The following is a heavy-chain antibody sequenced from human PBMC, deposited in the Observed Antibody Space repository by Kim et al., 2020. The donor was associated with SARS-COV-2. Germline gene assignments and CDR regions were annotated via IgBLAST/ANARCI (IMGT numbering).Heavy chain of an antibody. CDR2: INHSGST. Sequence: SETLSLTCAVYGGSFSGYYWSWIRQPPGKGLEWIGEINHSGSTNYNPSLKSRVTISVDTSKNQFSLKLSSVTAADTAVYYCARGKPLILTGYYWFDPWGQGTLVTVSS. D-gene: IGHD3-9*01. J-gene: IGHJ5*02. CDR1: GGSFSGYY. CDR3: ARGKPLILTGYYWFDP. V-gene: IGHV4-34*01.